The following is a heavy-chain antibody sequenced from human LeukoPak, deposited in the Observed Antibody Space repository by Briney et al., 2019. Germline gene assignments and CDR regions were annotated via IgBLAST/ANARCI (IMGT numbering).Heavy chain of an antibody. J-gene: IGHJ5*02. CDR1: GGSISSGGYY. D-gene: IGHD3-10*01. CDR3: ARVLYYYGSGSYSENWFDP. V-gene: IGHV4-31*03. CDR2: IYYSGST. Sequence: SETLSLTCTVSGGSISSGGYYWSWIRQHPGKGLEWIGYIYYSGSTYYNPSLKSRVTISVDTSKNQFSLKLSSVTAADTAVYYCARVLYYYGSGSYSENWFDPWGQGTLVTVSS.